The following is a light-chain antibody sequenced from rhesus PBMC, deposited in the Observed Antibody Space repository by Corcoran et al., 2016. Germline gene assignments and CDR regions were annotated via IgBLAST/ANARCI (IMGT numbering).Light chain of an antibody. CDR2: EAS. CDR3: QHYYSTPPT. J-gene: IGKJ1*01. CDR1: QGITND. Sequence: DIQMTQSPSSLSASVGDRVTITCRASQGITNDLAWYQQKPGETPKLLIYEASSLPSGIPSRFSGSGSGTDFTLTLSSLQSEDFATYYCQHYYSTPPTFGQGTKVEIK. V-gene: IGKV1-25*01.